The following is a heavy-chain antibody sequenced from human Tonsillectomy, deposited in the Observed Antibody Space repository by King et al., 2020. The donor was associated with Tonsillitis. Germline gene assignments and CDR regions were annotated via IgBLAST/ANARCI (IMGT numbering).Heavy chain of an antibody. CDR1: GFTFRSFW. V-gene: IGHV3-7*01. J-gene: IGHJ6*02. D-gene: IGHD1-7*01. CDR3: ASTGATAGTAYYYYGMDV. CDR2: INQDGSEK. Sequence: VQLVESGGGLVQPGGSLRLSCAASGFTFRSFWMSWVRQAPGKGLEWVANINQDGSEKYYVDSVKGRFTISRDNAKNSLYLQMSSLRAEDTAVYYYASTGATAGTAYYYYGMDVWGQGTMVTVSS.